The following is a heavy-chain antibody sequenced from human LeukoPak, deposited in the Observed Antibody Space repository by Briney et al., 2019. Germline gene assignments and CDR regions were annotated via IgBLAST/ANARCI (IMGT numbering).Heavy chain of an antibody. CDR1: GFTFSDHY. Sequence: GGSLRLSCAASGFTFSDHYMSWIRQAPGKGLEWVSYISSSGSTIYYADSVKGRFTISRDNAKNSLYLQMNSLRAEDTAVYYCAREVSNYGLNWFDPWGQGTLVTVSS. V-gene: IGHV3-11*04. CDR2: ISSSGSTI. J-gene: IGHJ5*02. D-gene: IGHD4-17*01. CDR3: AREVSNYGLNWFDP.